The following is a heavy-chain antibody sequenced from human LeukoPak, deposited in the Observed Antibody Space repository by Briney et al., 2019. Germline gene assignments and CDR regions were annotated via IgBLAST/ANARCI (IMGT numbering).Heavy chain of an antibody. J-gene: IGHJ4*02. CDR1: GGSISSSSYY. CDR3: ARVTYGETNDY. V-gene: IGHV4-39*07. D-gene: IGHD4-17*01. CDR2: IYYSGST. Sequence: SETLSLTCTVSGGSISSSSYYWGWIRQPPGKGLEWIGSIYYSGSTYYNPSLKGRVTISVDTSKNQFSLKLSSVTAADTAVYYCARVTYGETNDYWGQGTLVTVSS.